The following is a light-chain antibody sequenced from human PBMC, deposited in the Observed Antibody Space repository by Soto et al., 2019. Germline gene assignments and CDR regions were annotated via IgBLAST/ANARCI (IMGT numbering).Light chain of an antibody. J-gene: IGKJ2*01. CDR3: QQSYSSPYT. CDR1: QRTSSH. Sequence: DIQMTQSPSSLSASVGDRVTITCRTSQRTSSHLNWYQQKPGKAPKLLISAASSLQSGVPSRFSGSGSGTDFTPTISSLQPEAFAPSYCQQSYSSPYTFGQGTKLEI. V-gene: IGKV1-39*01. CDR2: AAS.